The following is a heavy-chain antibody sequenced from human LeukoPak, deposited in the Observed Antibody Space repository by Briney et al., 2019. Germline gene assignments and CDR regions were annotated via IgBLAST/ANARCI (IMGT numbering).Heavy chain of an antibody. V-gene: IGHV3-23*01. CDR1: GFTFSSYA. D-gene: IGHD3-22*01. CDR3: AKVDGSKIVVTIIYAFDV. Sequence: PGGSLSLSCAASGFTFSSYAMSWVRQAPGKGLEWVSSISGSGGSTHYADSVKGRFTISRDNSKNTLYLQMNSLRAEDTAVYHCAKVDGSKIVVTIIYAFDVWGQGTMVTVSS. CDR2: ISGSGGST. J-gene: IGHJ3*01.